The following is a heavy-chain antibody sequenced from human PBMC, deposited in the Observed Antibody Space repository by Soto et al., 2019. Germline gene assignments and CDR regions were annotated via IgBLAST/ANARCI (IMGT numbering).Heavy chain of an antibody. CDR2: IIPIFGTA. D-gene: IGHD6-19*01. J-gene: IGHJ6*02. Sequence: GASVKVSCKASGGTFSSYAISWVRQAPGQGLEWMGGIIPIFGTANYAQKFQGRVTITADESTSTAYMELSSLRSEDTAVYYCARGVAGDYYYGMDVWGQGTMVTVSS. CDR3: ARGVAGDYYYGMDV. CDR1: GGTFSSYA. V-gene: IGHV1-69*13.